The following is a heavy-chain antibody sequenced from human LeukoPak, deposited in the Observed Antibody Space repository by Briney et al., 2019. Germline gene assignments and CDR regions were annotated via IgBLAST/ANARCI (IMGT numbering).Heavy chain of an antibody. V-gene: IGHV3-48*03. J-gene: IGHJ4*02. CDR3: ARAVDDYSKYGIRDDTFDY. Sequence: GGSLRLSCAASGFTFSSYEMNWVRQAPGKGLEWVSYISSSGSTIYYADSVKGRFTISRDNAKNSLYLQTNSLRAEDTAVYYCARAVDDYSKYGIRDDTFDYWGQGTLVTVSS. CDR2: ISSSGSTI. CDR1: GFTFSSYE. D-gene: IGHD4-11*01.